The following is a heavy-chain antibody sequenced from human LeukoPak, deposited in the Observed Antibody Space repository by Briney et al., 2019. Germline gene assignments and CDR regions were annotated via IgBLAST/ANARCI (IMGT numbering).Heavy chain of an antibody. J-gene: IGHJ4*02. CDR2: INPNSGGT. D-gene: IGHD3-3*01. Sequence: GASVKVSCKASGYTFTGYYMHWVRQAPGQGLEWMGWINPNSGGTNYAQKFQGRVTMTRDTSISTAYMELSRLRSDDTAVYYCARDSDFWSGYYWFDYWGQGTLVTVSS. CDR3: ARDSDFWSGYYWFDY. V-gene: IGHV1-2*02. CDR1: GYTFTGYY.